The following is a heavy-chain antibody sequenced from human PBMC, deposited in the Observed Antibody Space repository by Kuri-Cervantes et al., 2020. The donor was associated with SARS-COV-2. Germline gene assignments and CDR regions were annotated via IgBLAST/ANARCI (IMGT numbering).Heavy chain of an antibody. CDR3: ASDNSGSYFREGGGFDY. CDR1: GFTFSSYA. V-gene: IGHV3-23*01. D-gene: IGHD1-26*01. J-gene: IGHJ4*02. CDR2: ISGSGGST. Sequence: GESLKISCAASGFTFSSYAMSWVRQAPGKGLEWVSAISGSGGSTYYADSVRCRFTISRDNSKNTLYLQMNSLRAEDTALYYCASDNSGSYFREGGGFDYWGQGTLVTVSS.